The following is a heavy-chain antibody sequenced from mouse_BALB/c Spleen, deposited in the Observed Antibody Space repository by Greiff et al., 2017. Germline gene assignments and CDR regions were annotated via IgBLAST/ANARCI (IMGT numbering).Heavy chain of an antibody. Sequence: EVMLVESGGGLVKPGGSLKLSCAASGFTFSSYAMSWVRQTPEKRLEWVASISSGGSTYYPDSVKGRFTISRDNARNILYLQMSGLRSEDTAMYYCSREDYMYDGAMDYWGQGTSVTVSS. V-gene: IGHV5-6-5*01. CDR1: GFTFSSYA. J-gene: IGHJ4*01. D-gene: IGHD2-14*01. CDR2: ISSGGST. CDR3: SREDYMYDGAMDY.